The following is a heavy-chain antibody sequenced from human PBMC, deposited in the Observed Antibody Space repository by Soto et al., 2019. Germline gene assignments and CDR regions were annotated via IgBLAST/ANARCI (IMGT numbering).Heavy chain of an antibody. J-gene: IGHJ3*02. CDR1: GFIFSDFA. CDR3: ARGWNLAPQDACDI. D-gene: IGHD1-1*01. CDR2: ISNDGRNR. V-gene: IGHV3-30*04. Sequence: QVQLVESGGGVVQPGRSRRLACAASGFIFSDFAIHWVRQAPGKGLEWVATISNDGRNRYFADSVRGRFTISRDNSKNTLYLEMNSLRAEDTAVYYCARGWNLAPQDACDIWGQGTMVTVSS.